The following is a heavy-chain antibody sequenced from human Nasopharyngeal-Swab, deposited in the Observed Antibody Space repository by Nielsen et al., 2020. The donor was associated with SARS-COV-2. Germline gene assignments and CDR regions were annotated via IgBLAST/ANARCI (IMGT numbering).Heavy chain of an antibody. Sequence: GESLKISCAASGFSFSEYYMSWIRQAPGKGLEWISDISSSGSITHYADSMKGRFTISRDNAKKSLYLQMNSLRAEDTAVYYCASGVETIHHWGQGSLVTVSS. CDR2: ISSSGSIT. CDR3: ASGVETIHH. J-gene: IGHJ1*01. D-gene: IGHD2-8*01. CDR1: GFSFSEYY. V-gene: IGHV3-11*04.